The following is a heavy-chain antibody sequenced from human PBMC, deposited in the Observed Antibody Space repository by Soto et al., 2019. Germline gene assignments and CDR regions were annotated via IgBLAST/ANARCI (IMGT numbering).Heavy chain of an antibody. V-gene: IGHV3-74*01. D-gene: IGHD2-2*01. CDR3: ARERGHCDSTTCRKPLDY. CDR2: IHPDGSST. J-gene: IGHJ4*02. Sequence: EVQLVESGGGSVQPGGSLRLSCAASGFTFSSSWMHWVRQAPGKGLVSVSRIHPDGSSTTYADSVKGRFTISRDSAKYTLYLHMISLRAEDTAVDYGARERGHCDSTTCRKPLDYWGGGTLVTVSS. CDR1: GFTFSSSW.